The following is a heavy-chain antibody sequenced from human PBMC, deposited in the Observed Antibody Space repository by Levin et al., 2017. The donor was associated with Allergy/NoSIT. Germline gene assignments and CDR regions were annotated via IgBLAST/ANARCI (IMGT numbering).Heavy chain of an antibody. D-gene: IGHD2-15*01. CDR1: GYTFTSHG. CDR2: ISADNGNT. Sequence: ASVKVSCKASGYTFTSHGISWVRQAPGQGLEWMGWISADNGNTSYAPKLQGRVTMTTDTSTTTAYMELRSLRSDDTAVYYCARGFPVAAAGFDYWGQGTLVTVSS. J-gene: IGHJ4*02. CDR3: ARGFPVAAAGFDY. V-gene: IGHV1-18*01.